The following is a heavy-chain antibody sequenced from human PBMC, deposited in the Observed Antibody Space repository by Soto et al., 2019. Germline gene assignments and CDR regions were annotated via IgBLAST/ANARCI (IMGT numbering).Heavy chain of an antibody. CDR2: IWNDGTKN. V-gene: IGHV3-33*01. CDR1: GFHFPSYG. CDR3: ARSEGGHSGYGDDSFDL. D-gene: IGHD5-12*01. Sequence: QVQLVESGGGVVQPGRSLRLSCAPSGFHFPSYGMHWVRQAPGKGLEWVSLIWNDGTKNQYTGSVQGRFTISRDNSNNVLYLQMNSLRAEDTAVYYCARSEGGHSGYGDDSFDLWGQGTMVTVSS. J-gene: IGHJ3*01.